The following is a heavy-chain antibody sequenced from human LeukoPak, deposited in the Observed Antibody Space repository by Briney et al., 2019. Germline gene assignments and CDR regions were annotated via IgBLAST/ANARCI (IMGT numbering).Heavy chain of an antibody. J-gene: IGHJ4*02. CDR2: FSAYNCNT. V-gene: IGHV1-18*01. CDR3: PRVGPAQVTAIPYFDY. D-gene: IGHD2-21*02. Sequence: ASVKVSCKASVYTFPSYVISSVGQSPGQAVTGMGWFSAYNCNTNYAQKLQGRVTITTQTSPSKPYIELRRLRSNDTARHSCPRVGPAQVTAIPYFDYWGQGTLVTVSS. CDR1: VYTFPSYV.